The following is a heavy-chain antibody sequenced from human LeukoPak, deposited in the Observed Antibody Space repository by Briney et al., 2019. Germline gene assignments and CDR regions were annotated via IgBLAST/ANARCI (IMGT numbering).Heavy chain of an antibody. D-gene: IGHD2-15*01. CDR2: ISVSGIT. CDR3: AKGFSVRGRFDP. Sequence: GGSLRLSCVASGLTFSSNSMSWVRQPPGMGLEWVSGISVSGITVYADSVKGRLTIYRDNSKNTLYLQMNNLRAEDTALYYCAKGFSVRGRFDPWGQGTQVTVSS. CDR1: GLTFSSNS. J-gene: IGHJ5*02. V-gene: IGHV3-23*01.